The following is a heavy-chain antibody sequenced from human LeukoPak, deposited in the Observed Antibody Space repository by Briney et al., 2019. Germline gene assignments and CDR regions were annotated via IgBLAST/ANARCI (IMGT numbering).Heavy chain of an antibody. CDR2: IRSKAYGGTT. V-gene: IGHV3-49*04. Sequence: GGSLRLSCTASGFTFGDYAMSWVRQAPGKGLEWVGFIRSKAYGGTTEYAASVKGRFTISRDDSKSIAYLQMNSLKTEDTAVYYCTRASPYGSGSYYIPDYWGQGTLVTVSS. CDR3: TRASPYGSGSYYIPDY. D-gene: IGHD3-10*01. CDR1: GFTFGDYA. J-gene: IGHJ4*02.